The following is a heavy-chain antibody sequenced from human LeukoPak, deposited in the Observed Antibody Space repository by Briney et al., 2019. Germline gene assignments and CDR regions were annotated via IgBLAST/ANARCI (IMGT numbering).Heavy chain of an antibody. D-gene: IGHD6-13*01. Sequence: GLALHISCPVSRNSFTSNWIGWVRPVPGKGMEWMGIIYSGDSDTRYSPSFQGQVTISADKSISTAYLQWSSLKASDTAMYYCARREDSSSWYYFDYWGQGTLVTVSS. CDR1: RNSFTSNW. CDR2: IYSGDSDT. CDR3: ARREDSSSWYYFDY. V-gene: IGHV5-51*01. J-gene: IGHJ4*02.